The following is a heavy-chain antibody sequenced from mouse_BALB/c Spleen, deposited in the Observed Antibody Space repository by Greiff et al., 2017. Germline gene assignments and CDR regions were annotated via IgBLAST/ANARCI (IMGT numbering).Heavy chain of an antibody. CDR2: IYPYNGGT. D-gene: IGHD2-4*01. V-gene: IGHV1S29*02. Sequence: VQLQQSGPELVKPGASVKISCKASGYTFTDYNMHWVKQSHGKSLEWIGYIYPYNGGTGYNQKFKSKATLTVDNSSSTAYMELRSLTSEDSAVYYCARSMDDYAAWFAYWGQGTLVTVSA. CDR1: GYTFTDYN. CDR3: ARSMDDYAAWFAY. J-gene: IGHJ3*01.